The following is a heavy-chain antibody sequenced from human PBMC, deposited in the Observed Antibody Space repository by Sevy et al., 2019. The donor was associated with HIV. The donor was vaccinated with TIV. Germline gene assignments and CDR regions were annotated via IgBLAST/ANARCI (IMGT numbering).Heavy chain of an antibody. Sequence: GGSLRLSCAASGFTFNIYGMHWVRQAPGKGLEWVAVIWYDASRKYHADTVKGRFIISRDNSKNTLYLQMNSLRAEDSAVYYCAKDDAAYSSAWTFPDYWGQGTLVTVSS. CDR1: GFTFNIYG. CDR3: AKDDAAYSSAWTFPDY. CDR2: IWYDASRK. V-gene: IGHV3-33*06. D-gene: IGHD6-19*01. J-gene: IGHJ4*02.